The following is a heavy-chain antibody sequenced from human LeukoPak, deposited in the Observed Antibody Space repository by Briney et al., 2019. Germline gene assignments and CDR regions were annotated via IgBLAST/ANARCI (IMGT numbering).Heavy chain of an antibody. J-gene: IGHJ5*02. CDR3: ARSVGYCSSASCYVNWFDP. Sequence: SETLSLTCAVYSGSFSGYYWSWIRQPAGKGLEWIGRIYASGGTNYNPSLKSRRTISVNKSKNQFSLRLSSVTAADTAVYYCARSVGYCSSASCYVNWFDPGGQGTLVTVSS. CDR1: SGSFSGYY. V-gene: IGHV4-59*10. CDR2: IYASGGT. D-gene: IGHD2-2*01.